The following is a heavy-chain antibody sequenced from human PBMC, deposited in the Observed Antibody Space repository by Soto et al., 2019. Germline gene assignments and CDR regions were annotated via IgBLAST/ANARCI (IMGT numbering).Heavy chain of an antibody. CDR3: AREGGLGYCSSTSCYADMMGYFDY. D-gene: IGHD2-2*01. CDR1: GGTFSSYA. V-gene: IGHV1-69*01. Sequence: QVQLVQSGAEVKKPGSSVKVSCKASGGTFSSYAISWVRQAPGQGLEWMGGIIPIFGTANYAQKFQGSVTITGEESTRSAYMELSSLRSEDTAVYYCAREGGLGYCSSTSCYADMMGYFDYWGQGALVTVSS. J-gene: IGHJ4*02. CDR2: IIPIFGTA.